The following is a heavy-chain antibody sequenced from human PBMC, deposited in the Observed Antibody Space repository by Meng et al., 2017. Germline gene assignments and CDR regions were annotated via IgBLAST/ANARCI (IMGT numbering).Heavy chain of an antibody. CDR3: AKEAVADSNFDY. J-gene: IGHJ4*02. CDR1: GFTFSSYA. V-gene: IGHV3-30*07. CDR2: ISYDGSNK. Sequence: QVQLVGSGGGGVQPGRSLRLSWAASGFTFSSYAMHWVRQAPGKGLEWVAVISYDGSNKYYADSVKGRFTISRDNSKNTLYLQMNSLRAEDTAVYYCAKEAVADSNFDYWGQGTLVTVSS. D-gene: IGHD6-19*01.